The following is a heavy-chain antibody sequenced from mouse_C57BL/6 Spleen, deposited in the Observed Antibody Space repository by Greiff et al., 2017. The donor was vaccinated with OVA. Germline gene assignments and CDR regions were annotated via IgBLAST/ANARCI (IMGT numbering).Heavy chain of an antibody. J-gene: IGHJ1*03. CDR1: GYTFTGYW. D-gene: IGHD1-1*01. V-gene: IGHV1-9*01. CDR3: ARRAYYYGSSYGYFDV. Sequence: VQLQQSGAELMKPGASVKLSCKATGYTFTGYWIEWVKQRPGHGLEWIGEILPGSGSTNYNEKFKGKATFTADTSSNTAYMQISSLTTEDSAIYYCARRAYYYGSSYGYFDVWGTGTTVTVSS. CDR2: ILPGSGST.